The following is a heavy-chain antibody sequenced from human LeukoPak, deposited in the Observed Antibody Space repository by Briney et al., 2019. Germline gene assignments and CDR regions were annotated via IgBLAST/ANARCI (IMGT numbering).Heavy chain of an antibody. CDR2: IYYSGST. D-gene: IGHD2-15*01. Sequence: SETLSLTCTVSGGSISSYYWSWIRQPPGKGLEWIGYIYYSGSTNYNPSLKSRVTISVGTSKNQFSLKLSSVTAADTAVYYCARGSWTYYYGMDVWGQGTTVTVSS. J-gene: IGHJ6*02. V-gene: IGHV4-59*01. CDR3: ARGSWTYYYGMDV. CDR1: GGSISSYY.